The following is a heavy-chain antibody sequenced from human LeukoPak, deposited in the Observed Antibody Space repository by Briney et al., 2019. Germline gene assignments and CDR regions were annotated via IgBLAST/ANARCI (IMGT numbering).Heavy chain of an antibody. Sequence: ASAKVSCKASGYTFTSYYMHWVRQAPGQGLEWMGIINPSGGSTSYAQKFQGRVTMTRDTSTSTVYMELSSLRSEDTAVYYCARENAVAGTFDYWGQGTLVTVSS. V-gene: IGHV1-46*01. J-gene: IGHJ4*02. D-gene: IGHD6-19*01. CDR2: INPSGGST. CDR1: GYTFTSYY. CDR3: ARENAVAGTFDY.